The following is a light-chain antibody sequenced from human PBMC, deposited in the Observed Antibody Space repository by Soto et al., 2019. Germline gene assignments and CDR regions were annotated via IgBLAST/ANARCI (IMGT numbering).Light chain of an antibody. Sequence: EIVMTQSPATLSVSPGGRATLSCRASQTVSSNLAWYQQKPGQAPRLLIYGASTRATGIPARFSGSGSGTEFTLSISSLQSEDFEVYYCQQYNNWPLTFGGGTKVDIK. CDR2: GAS. CDR3: QQYNNWPLT. CDR1: QTVSSN. V-gene: IGKV3-15*01. J-gene: IGKJ4*01.